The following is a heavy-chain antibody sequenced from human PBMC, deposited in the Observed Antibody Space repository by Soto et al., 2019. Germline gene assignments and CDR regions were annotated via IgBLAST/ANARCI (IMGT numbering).Heavy chain of an antibody. D-gene: IGHD2-15*01. J-gene: IGHJ6*03. Sequence: SETLSLTCTVSCGSISSGGYYWSWIRQHPGKGLEWIGYIYYSGSTYYNPSLKSRVTISVDTSKNQFSLKLSSVTAADTAVYYCAREGVCSGGSCHLYYYYYMDVWGKGTTVTVSS. CDR1: CGSISSGGYY. CDR3: AREGVCSGGSCHLYYYYYMDV. V-gene: IGHV4-31*03. CDR2: IYYSGST.